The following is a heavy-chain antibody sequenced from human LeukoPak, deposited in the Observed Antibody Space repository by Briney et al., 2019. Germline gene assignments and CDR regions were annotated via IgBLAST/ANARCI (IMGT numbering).Heavy chain of an antibody. CDR2: INPSGGST. Sequence: ASVKVSCKASGYTFTSYYMHWVRQAPGQGLEWMGIINPSGGSTSYAQKFQGRVTMTRDTSTSTAYMELSSLRSEDTAVYYCAANLYYYGSGGRWTRFDPWGQGTLVTVSS. CDR3: AANLYYYGSGGRWTRFDP. CDR1: GYTFTSYY. V-gene: IGHV1-46*01. J-gene: IGHJ5*02. D-gene: IGHD3-10*01.